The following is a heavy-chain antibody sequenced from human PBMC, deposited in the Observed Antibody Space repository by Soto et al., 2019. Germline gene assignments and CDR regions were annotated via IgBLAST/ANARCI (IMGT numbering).Heavy chain of an antibody. D-gene: IGHD3-9*01. CDR2: IIPIFGTA. V-gene: IGHV1-69*13. Sequence: SVKASCKASGCTFSSYAISWVRQAPGQGLEWMGGIIPIFGTANYAQKFQGRVTITAEESTSTAYMELSSLRSEDTAVYYCASHVLRYFGWFRSHFDYWGQGSLVTLSS. CDR1: GCTFSSYA. CDR3: ASHVLRYFGWFRSHFDY. J-gene: IGHJ4*02.